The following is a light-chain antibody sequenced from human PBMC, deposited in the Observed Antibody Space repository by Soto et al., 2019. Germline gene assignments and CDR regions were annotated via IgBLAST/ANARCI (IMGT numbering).Light chain of an antibody. CDR3: QQYGRSPAT. Sequence: EIVLTQSPGTLSLSPGERATLSCRASQSVGTTYLAWYQQKPGQSPRLLIYGTSSRATGIPDRFSGSGSGTDFTLTISESEPEDFAVYYCQQYGRSPATFGQGTKLEIK. V-gene: IGKV3-20*01. CDR2: GTS. CDR1: QSVGTTY. J-gene: IGKJ2*01.